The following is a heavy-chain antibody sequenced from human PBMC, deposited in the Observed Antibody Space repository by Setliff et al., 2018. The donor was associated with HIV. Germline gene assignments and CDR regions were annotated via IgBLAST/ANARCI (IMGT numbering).Heavy chain of an antibody. CDR1: GFPFDVYA. V-gene: IGHV3-21*01. J-gene: IGHJ4*02. CDR2: ITSRSADI. CDR3: ARVRPLGYCSTGACPPDY. Sequence: PGESLKISCIASGFPFDVYAMHWVRQAPGKGLEWVSSITSRSADIYYADSVRGRFTISRDNARNSLLLQMNSLRADDTAVYYCARVRPLGYCSTGACPPDYWGQGTLVTVSS. D-gene: IGHD2-8*01.